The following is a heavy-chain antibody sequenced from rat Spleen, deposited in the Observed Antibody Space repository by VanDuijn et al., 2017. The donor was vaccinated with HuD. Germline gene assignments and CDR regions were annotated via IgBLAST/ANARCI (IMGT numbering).Heavy chain of an antibody. CDR1: GFSLTDYS. CDR2: IQSGGST. CDR3: TRPNNPYWYFDF. D-gene: IGHD1-10*01. J-gene: IGHJ1*01. V-gene: IGHV2-19*01. Sequence: QVQLKESGPGLVQPSQTLSLTCTVSGFSLTDYSVHWVRQPPGKGLEWMGRIQSGGSTDYNSALKSRLSISRETSKSQVFLKMNSLQTEDTAIYFCTRPNNPYWYFDFWGPGTMVTVSS.